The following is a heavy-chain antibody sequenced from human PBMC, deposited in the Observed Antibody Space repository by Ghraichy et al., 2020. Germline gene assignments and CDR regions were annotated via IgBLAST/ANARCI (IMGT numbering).Heavy chain of an antibody. CDR1: GYTFTTFD. CDR2: MSPDSGNT. D-gene: IGHD1-1*01. CDR3: TTNEPLTDDFDD. V-gene: IGHV1-8*02. J-gene: IGHJ4*02. Sequence: ASVKVSCTASGYTFTTFDINWVRQAPGQGLEWLGWMSPDSGNTGYAQSFQGRITMTRDTSINTAYMELSSLSSEDTGMYYCTTNEPLTDDFDDWGQGTLVTVSS.